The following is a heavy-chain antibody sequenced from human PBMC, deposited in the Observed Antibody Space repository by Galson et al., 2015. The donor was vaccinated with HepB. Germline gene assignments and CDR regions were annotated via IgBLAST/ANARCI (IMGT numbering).Heavy chain of an antibody. CDR3: ASGAVRYFDWLLDFDY. Sequence: TLSLTCTVSGGSISSGSYYWSWIRQPAGKGLEWIGRIYTSGSTNYNPSLKSRVTMSVDTSKNQFSLKLSSVTAADTAVYYCASGAVRYFDWLLDFDYWGQGTLVTVSS. D-gene: IGHD3-9*01. V-gene: IGHV4-61*02. CDR2: IYTSGST. CDR1: GGSISSGSYY. J-gene: IGHJ4*02.